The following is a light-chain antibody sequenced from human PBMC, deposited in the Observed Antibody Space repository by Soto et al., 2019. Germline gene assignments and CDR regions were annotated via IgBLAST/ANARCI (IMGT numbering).Light chain of an antibody. CDR1: SSDVGGYNY. CDR2: DVS. CDR3: SSYTGV. Sequence: QSALTQPASVSGSPGQSITISCTGTSSDVGGYNYVSWYQQHPGKAPKLMIYDVSNRPSGVSNRFSGSKSGNTASLTISGLQAEDEADYYCSSYTGVFGTGTKLTVL. J-gene: IGLJ1*01. V-gene: IGLV2-14*01.